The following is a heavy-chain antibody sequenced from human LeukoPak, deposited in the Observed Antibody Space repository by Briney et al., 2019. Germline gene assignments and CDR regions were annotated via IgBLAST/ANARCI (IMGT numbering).Heavy chain of an antibody. D-gene: IGHD3-22*01. CDR1: GFTFSTYA. CDR2: IRDNGAST. Sequence: GGSLRLSCAASGFTFSTYAMNWVRQPPPKGLEWVSGIRDNGASTYYADPAKGRFTIARDNSKNTLYLQMHSPRDDAEAVDYFAEGGRDGSRGSETDYWGQGTLVTVSS. CDR3: AEGGRDGSRGSETDY. V-gene: IGHV3-23*01. J-gene: IGHJ4*02.